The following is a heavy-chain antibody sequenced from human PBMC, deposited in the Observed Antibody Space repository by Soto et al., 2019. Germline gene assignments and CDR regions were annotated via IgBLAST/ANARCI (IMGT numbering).Heavy chain of an antibody. V-gene: IGHV3-74*01. CDR1: GFTFTGYW. D-gene: IGHD3-10*01. Sequence: GGSLRLSCVASGFTFTGYWIHWVRQVPGRGLVWVSHITEYGSPLSYADSVKGRFTISRDNAKNTVYLQMNGLRVEDTAVYFCARGGVGSFDYWGPGTVVTVSS. CDR3: ARGGVGSFDY. J-gene: IGHJ4*02. CDR2: ITEYGSPL.